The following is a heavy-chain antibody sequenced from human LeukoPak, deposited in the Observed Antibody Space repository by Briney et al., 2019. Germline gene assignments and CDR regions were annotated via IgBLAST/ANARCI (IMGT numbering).Heavy chain of an antibody. D-gene: IGHD3-3*01. J-gene: IGHJ5*02. Sequence: SETLSLTCTVSGRSISSVSYYWSWIRQPAGKGVGWIGRIYTSGNTNYNPSLKGRVTISVDASKSQFSLKLSSVTAADTAVYYCARDNDFWSAWGQGTLVTVSS. CDR1: GRSISSVSYY. CDR3: ARDNDFWSA. V-gene: IGHV4-61*02. CDR2: IYTSGNT.